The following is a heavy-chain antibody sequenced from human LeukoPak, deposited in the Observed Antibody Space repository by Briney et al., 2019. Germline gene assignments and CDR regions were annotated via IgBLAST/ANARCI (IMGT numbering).Heavy chain of an antibody. V-gene: IGHV3-23*01. D-gene: IGHD3-10*01. CDR2: ISGSGGST. Sequence: GGSLRLSCAASGFTFSSYAMSWVRQAPGKGLEWVSAISGSGGSTYYADSVKGRFTISRDNSKNSLYLQMNSLRAEDTAVYYCARDPSAYYGSGSYPDYWGQGTLVTVSS. CDR1: GFTFSSYA. CDR3: ARDPSAYYGSGSYPDY. J-gene: IGHJ4*02.